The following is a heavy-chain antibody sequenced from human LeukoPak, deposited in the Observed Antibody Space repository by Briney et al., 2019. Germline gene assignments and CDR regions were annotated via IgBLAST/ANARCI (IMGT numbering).Heavy chain of an antibody. CDR1: GGTFSSYA. D-gene: IGHD6-19*01. CDR3: ARPVAEDYGMDV. V-gene: IGHV1-69*13. CDR2: IIPIFGTA. Sequence: GASAKVSCKASGGTFSSYAISWVRQAPGQGLEWMGGIIPIFGTANYAQKFQGRVTITADESTSTAYMELSSLRSEDTAVYYCARPVAEDYGMDVWGQGTTVTVSS. J-gene: IGHJ6*02.